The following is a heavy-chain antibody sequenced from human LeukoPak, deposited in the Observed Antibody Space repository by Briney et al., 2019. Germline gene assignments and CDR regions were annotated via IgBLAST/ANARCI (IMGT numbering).Heavy chain of an antibody. V-gene: IGHV1-18*01. D-gene: IGHD3-10*01. CDR3: ARRAYSSGSSTNWFDP. CDR1: GYFFTNYG. Sequence: ASVKVSCKASGYFFTNYGITWVRQAPGQGLEWMGWISDYNGNTKYAQKLQGRVTMTTDTSTSTAYMELRSLRSDDTAVYYCARRAYSSGSSTNWFDPWGQGTLVTVSS. J-gene: IGHJ5*02. CDR2: ISDYNGNT.